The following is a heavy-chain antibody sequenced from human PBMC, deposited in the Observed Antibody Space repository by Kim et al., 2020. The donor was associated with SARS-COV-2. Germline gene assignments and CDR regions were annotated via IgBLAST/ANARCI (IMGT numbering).Heavy chain of an antibody. CDR3: AKVRARLLGYYYYGMDV. Sequence: GGSLRLSCAASGFTFSSYAMSWVRQAPGKGLEWVSAISGSGGSTYYADSVKGRFTISRHNSKNTLYLQMNSLRAEDTAVYYCAKVRARLLGYYYYGMDVWGQGTTVTVSS. J-gene: IGHJ6*02. CDR2: ISGSGGST. V-gene: IGHV3-23*01. CDR1: GFTFSSYA. D-gene: IGHD2-8*02.